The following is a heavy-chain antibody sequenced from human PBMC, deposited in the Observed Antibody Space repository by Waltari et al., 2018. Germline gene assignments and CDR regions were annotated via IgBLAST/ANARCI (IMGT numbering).Heavy chain of an antibody. CDR1: GFTFSDYY. CDR3: ARAFYGGDLHFDY. J-gene: IGHJ4*02. V-gene: IGHV3-11*04. CDR2: ISSRGSTI. D-gene: IGHD2-21*02. Sequence: VKPGGSLRLSCAASGFTFSDYYMSWIRQAPGKGLEWSSYISSRGSTIYYSDSVNGRFTISRDNSKNSLYLQMNSLRAEDTAVYYCARAFYGGDLHFDYWGQGTLVTVSS.